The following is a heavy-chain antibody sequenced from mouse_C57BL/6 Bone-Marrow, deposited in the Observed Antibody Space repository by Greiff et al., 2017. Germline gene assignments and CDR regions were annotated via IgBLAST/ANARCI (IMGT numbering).Heavy chain of an antibody. CDR1: EYEFPSHD. CDR2: INSDGGST. J-gene: IGHJ4*01. CDR3: ASYYSNPYAMDY. Sequence: DVKLVESGGGLVQPGESLKLSCESNEYEFPSHDMSWVRKTPEKRLELVAAINSDGGSTYYPDTMERRFIISRDNTKKTLYLQMSSLRSEDTALYYCASYYSNPYAMDYWGQGTSVTVSS. V-gene: IGHV5-2*01. D-gene: IGHD2-5*01.